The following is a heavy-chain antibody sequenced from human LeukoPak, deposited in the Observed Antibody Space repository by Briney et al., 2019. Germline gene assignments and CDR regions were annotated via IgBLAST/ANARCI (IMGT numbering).Heavy chain of an antibody. V-gene: IGHV4-59*01. D-gene: IGHD4-17*01. J-gene: IGHJ2*01. CDR1: GDSIRNYY. Sequence: SETLSLTCSVSGDSIRNYYWSWIRQPPGKGLEWVGHIHYSGNTDYNPSLKSRVTISLDVSKNQFFLRLSSVTAADMAVYYCARAGGVTTAPLDLDIWGRGTLVTVSA. CDR2: IHYSGNT. CDR3: ARAGGVTTAPLDLDI.